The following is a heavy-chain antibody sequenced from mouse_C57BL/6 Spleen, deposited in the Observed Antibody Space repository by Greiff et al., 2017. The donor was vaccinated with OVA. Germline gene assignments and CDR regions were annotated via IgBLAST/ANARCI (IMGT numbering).Heavy chain of an antibody. CDR2: IYPGSGST. J-gene: IGHJ3*01. V-gene: IGHV1-55*01. Sequence: QVQLQQSGAELVKPGASVKMSCKASGYTFTSYWITWVKQRPGQGLEWIGDIYPGSGSTNYNEKFKSKATLTVDTSSSTAYMQLSSLTSEDSAVYYWARGDYYGSPSWFAYWGQGTLVTVSA. CDR1: GYTFTSYW. D-gene: IGHD1-1*01. CDR3: ARGDYYGSPSWFAY.